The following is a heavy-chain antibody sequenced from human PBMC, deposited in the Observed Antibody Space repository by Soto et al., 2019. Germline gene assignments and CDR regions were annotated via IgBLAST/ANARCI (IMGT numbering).Heavy chain of an antibody. CDR2: VSHDGSNK. D-gene: IGHD6-19*01. V-gene: IGHV3-30-3*01. J-gene: IGHJ4*02. Sequence: QVQLVESGGGVVQPGRSLRLSCAASGFGFSSCAMHWVRQAPGKGLEWVAVVSHDGSNKYYADSVKGRVTISRDNSINTVYLQMNSLRAEDTAVYYCARVSIAVAGIAYYFDYRGQGTLVTVSS. CDR1: GFGFSSCA. CDR3: ARVSIAVAGIAYYFDY.